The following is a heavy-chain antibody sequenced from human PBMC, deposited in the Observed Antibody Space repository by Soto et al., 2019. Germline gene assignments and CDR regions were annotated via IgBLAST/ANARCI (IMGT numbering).Heavy chain of an antibody. V-gene: IGHV3-23*04. Sequence: EVQVVESGGGLVQPGGSLRLSCATSKFTFSAYAMTWVRKAPGEGLEWVSSISGSGGGTSYADSVKGRFSISRDNSKNTLYLRMNSLRVEDTAVYYCTRDPNGDHIGAFDFWGQGIVVTASS. J-gene: IGHJ3*01. D-gene: IGHD4-17*01. CDR3: TRDPNGDHIGAFDF. CDR2: ISGSGGGT. CDR1: KFTFSAYA.